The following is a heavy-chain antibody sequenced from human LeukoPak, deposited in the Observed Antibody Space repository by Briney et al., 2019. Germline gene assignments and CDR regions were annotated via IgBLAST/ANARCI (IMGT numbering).Heavy chain of an antibody. CDR2: ISAYNGNT. Sequence: ASVKVSCKASGYTFTSYDINWVRQATGQGLEWMGWISAYNGNTNYAQKLQGRVTMTTDTSTSTAYMELRSLRSDDTAVYYCAIITIFGVALPRDYWGQGTLVTVSS. J-gene: IGHJ4*02. CDR3: AIITIFGVALPRDY. D-gene: IGHD3-3*01. V-gene: IGHV1-18*01. CDR1: GYTFTSYD.